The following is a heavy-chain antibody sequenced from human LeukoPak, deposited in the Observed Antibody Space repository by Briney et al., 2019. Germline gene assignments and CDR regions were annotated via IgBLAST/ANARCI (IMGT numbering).Heavy chain of an antibody. CDR3: ARVGGSGSYSY. J-gene: IGHJ4*02. D-gene: IGHD3-10*01. CDR1: GGSISSSSYY. V-gene: IGHV4-39*02. Sequence: TSETLSLTCTVSGGSISSSSYYWGWIRQPPGKGLEWIGSIYYSGSTYYSPSLKSRVTIYVDVSKNHVSLKLNSVTAADTAVYYCARVGGSGSYSYWGQGTLVTVSS. CDR2: IYYSGST.